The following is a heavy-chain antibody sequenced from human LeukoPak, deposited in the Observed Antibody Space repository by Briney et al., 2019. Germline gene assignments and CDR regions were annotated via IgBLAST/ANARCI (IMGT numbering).Heavy chain of an antibody. CDR2: VYYSGST. Sequence: SETLSLTCTVSGGSISTYYWSWIRQPPGKRLEWIGYVYYSGSTNYNPSLKSRVTISVDTSKNHFSLNLTSVTAADTAVYYCARSPVIDSSSWSFDYWGQGTLVTVSS. J-gene: IGHJ4*02. CDR1: GGSISTYY. V-gene: IGHV4-59*08. CDR3: ARSPVIDSSSWSFDY. D-gene: IGHD6-13*01.